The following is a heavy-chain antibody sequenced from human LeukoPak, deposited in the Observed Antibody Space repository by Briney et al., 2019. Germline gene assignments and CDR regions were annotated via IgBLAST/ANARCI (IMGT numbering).Heavy chain of an antibody. CDR1: GFTFSSYA. CDR2: ISYDGSNK. Sequence: GGSLRLSCAASGFTFSSYAMYWVRQAPGKGLEWVAVISYDGSNKYYADSVKGRFTISRDNSKNTLYLQMNSLRAEDTAVYYCARLSLLGTWGQGTLVTVSS. D-gene: IGHD2-15*01. J-gene: IGHJ5*02. V-gene: IGHV3-30*04. CDR3: ARLSLLGT.